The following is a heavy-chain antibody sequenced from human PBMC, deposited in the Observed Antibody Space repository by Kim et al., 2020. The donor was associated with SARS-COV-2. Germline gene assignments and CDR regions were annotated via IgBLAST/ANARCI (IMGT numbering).Heavy chain of an antibody. V-gene: IGHV4-34*01. Sequence: NPSLKSRVTISVDTSKNQFSLKLSSVTAADTAVYYCARGEVITRSGFDYWGQGTLVTVSS. D-gene: IGHD3-22*01. J-gene: IGHJ4*02. CDR3: ARGEVITRSGFDY.